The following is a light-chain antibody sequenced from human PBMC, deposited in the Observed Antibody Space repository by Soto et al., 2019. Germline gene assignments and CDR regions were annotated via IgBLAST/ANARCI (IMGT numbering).Light chain of an antibody. CDR3: SSYTGSSTFV. J-gene: IGLJ1*01. Sequence: QSVLTQPASVSGSPGQSITISCTGTSSDVGGYDYVSWCQQLPGKAPKLLIYDVNNRPSGVSHRFSGSKSGNTASLTISGLQAEDEADSYCSSYTGSSTFVFGTGTKVTVL. CDR2: DVN. CDR1: SSDVGGYDY. V-gene: IGLV2-14*01.